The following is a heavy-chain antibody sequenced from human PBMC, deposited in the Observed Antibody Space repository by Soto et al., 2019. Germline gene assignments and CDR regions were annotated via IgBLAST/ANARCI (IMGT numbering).Heavy chain of an antibody. CDR1: RFTFDNYV. V-gene: IGHV3-23*01. CDR2: ISDSGGST. D-gene: IGHD2-15*01. Sequence: EVYPLDSGGGLVQPGGSLRVSCVASRFTFDNYVMSWVRQAPGKGLEWVSSISDSGGSTYYADSVKGRFTISRDNSKNTLHLQMNSLRAEDTAVYYCTKGWLDYWGQGTLVTVSS. J-gene: IGHJ4*02. CDR3: TKGWLDY.